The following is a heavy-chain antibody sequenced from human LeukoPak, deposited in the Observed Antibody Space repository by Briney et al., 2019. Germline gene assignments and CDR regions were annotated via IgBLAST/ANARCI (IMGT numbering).Heavy chain of an antibody. CDR3: AKDFSSGWDE. CDR2: ISYDGSNK. CDR1: GFTFSSYG. V-gene: IGHV3-30*18. Sequence: GRSLRLSCAASGFTFSSYGMHWVRQAPGKGLEWVAVISYDGSNKYYADSVKGRFTISRDNSKNTLYLQMNSLRAEDTAVYYCAKDFSSGWDEWGQGTLVTVSS. J-gene: IGHJ4*02. D-gene: IGHD6-19*01.